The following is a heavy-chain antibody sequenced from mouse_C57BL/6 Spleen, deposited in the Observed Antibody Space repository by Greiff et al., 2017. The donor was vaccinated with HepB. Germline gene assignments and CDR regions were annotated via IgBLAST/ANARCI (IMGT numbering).Heavy chain of an antibody. J-gene: IGHJ2*01. Sequence: EVHLVESGGGLVKPGGSLKLSCAASGFTFSSYAMSWVRQTPEKRLEWVATISDGGSYTYYPDNVKGRFTISRDNAKNNLYLQMSHLKSEDTAMYYCARDQSEYFDYWGQGTTLTVSS. D-gene: IGHD1-3*01. V-gene: IGHV5-4*01. CDR1: GFTFSSYA. CDR3: ARDQSEYFDY. CDR2: ISDGGSYT.